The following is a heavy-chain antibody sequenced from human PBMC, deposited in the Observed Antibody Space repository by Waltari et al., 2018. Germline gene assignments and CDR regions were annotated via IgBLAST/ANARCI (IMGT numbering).Heavy chain of an antibody. D-gene: IGHD6-19*01. J-gene: IGHJ4*02. CDR3: ARGSIAVAGTGY. CDR1: GYTLTELS. V-gene: IGHV1-24*01. Sequence: QVQLVQSGAEVKKPGASVKVSCKVSGYTLTELSMHWVRQAPGKGLEWMGGFDPEDGETIYAQKFQGRVTMTRDTSISTAYMELSRLRSDDTAVYYCARGSIAVAGTGYWGQGTLVTVSS. CDR2: FDPEDGET.